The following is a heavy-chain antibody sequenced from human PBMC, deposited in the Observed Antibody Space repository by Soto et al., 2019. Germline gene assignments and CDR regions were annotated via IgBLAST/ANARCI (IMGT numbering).Heavy chain of an antibody. CDR3: ARSIVVVTALDY. CDR1: GYTFISYG. CDR2: ISAYNGNT. Sequence: GASVKVSCKASGYTFISYGISWVRQAPGQGLEWMGWISAYNGNTAYAQNLQGRVTMTTDTSASTAYMELSSLRSEDTAVYYCARSIVVVTALDYWGQGTLVTVSS. D-gene: IGHD2-21*02. V-gene: IGHV1-18*01. J-gene: IGHJ4*02.